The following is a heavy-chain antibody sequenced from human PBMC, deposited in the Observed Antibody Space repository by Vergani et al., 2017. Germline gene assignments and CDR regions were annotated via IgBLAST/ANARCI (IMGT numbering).Heavy chain of an antibody. CDR2: INPSGGST. CDR1: GYTFTSYY. D-gene: IGHD2-2*01. CDR3: ARGDIVVPAAFGSWFDP. Sequence: QVQLVQSGAEVKKPGASVKVSCKASGYTFTSYYMHWVRQAPGQGLEWMGIINPSGGSTSYAQKFQGRVTMTRDTSTSTVYMELSSLRSEDTAVYYCARGDIVVPAAFGSWFDPWGQGTLVTVSS. V-gene: IGHV1-46*01. J-gene: IGHJ5*02.